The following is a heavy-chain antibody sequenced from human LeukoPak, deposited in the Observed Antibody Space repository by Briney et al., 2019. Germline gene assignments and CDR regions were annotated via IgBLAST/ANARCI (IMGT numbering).Heavy chain of an antibody. CDR2: ISAYNGNT. Sequence: ASVKVSCKASGYNFTISGISLVRHAPGQGLEWMGWISAYNGNTNYAQKLQGRVTMTTDTSTSTASMELRSLRSDDTAAYYCARAYDSSGYTDYWGQGTLVTVSS. CDR1: GYNFTISG. V-gene: IGHV1-18*01. CDR3: ARAYDSSGYTDY. D-gene: IGHD3-22*01. J-gene: IGHJ4*02.